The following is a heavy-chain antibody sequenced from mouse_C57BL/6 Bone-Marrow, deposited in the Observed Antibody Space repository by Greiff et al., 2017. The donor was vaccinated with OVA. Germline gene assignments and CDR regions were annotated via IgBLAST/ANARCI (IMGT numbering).Heavy chain of an antibody. V-gene: IGHV1-81*01. Sequence: QVQLKESGAELARPGASVKLSCKASGYTFTSYGISWVKQRTGQGLEWIGEIYPRSGNTYYNEKFKGKATLTADKSSSTAYMELRSLTSEDSAVYFYARPIYYYGSAYYFDYWGQGTTLTVSS. J-gene: IGHJ2*01. CDR1: GYTFTSYG. CDR2: IYPRSGNT. CDR3: ARPIYYYGSAYYFDY. D-gene: IGHD1-1*01.